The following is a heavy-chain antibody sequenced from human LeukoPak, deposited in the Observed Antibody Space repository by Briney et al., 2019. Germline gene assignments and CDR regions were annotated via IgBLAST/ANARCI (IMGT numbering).Heavy chain of an antibody. CDR3: AKESCSSRCNFDY. J-gene: IGHJ4*02. V-gene: IGHV1-69*05. CDR1: GGTFSSYA. CDR2: IIPIFGTA. Sequence: SVKVSCKASGGTFSSYAISWVRQAPGQGLEWMGGIIPIFGTANYAQKFQGRVTITTDESTSTAYMELSSLRSEDTAVYYCAKESCSSRCNFDYWGQGTLVTVSS. D-gene: IGHD2-2*01.